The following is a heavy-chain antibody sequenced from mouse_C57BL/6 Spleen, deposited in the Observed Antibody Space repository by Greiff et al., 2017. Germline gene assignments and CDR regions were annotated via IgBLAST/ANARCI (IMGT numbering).Heavy chain of an antibody. CDR3: ARAHYYGSSNYFDY. V-gene: IGHV1-76*01. Sequence: VQLQESGAELVRPGASVKLSCKASGYTFTAYYITWVKQRPGPGLEWIARIYPGSGNNYYNEKFKGKATLTAEKSSNTAYMQLSSLTSEDSAVYCCARAHYYGSSNYFDYWGQGTTLTVSS. D-gene: IGHD1-1*01. CDR1: GYTFTAYY. J-gene: IGHJ2*01. CDR2: IYPGSGNN.